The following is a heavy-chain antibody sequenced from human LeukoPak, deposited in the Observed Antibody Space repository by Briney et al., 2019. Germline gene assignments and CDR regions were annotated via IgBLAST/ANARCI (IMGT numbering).Heavy chain of an antibody. CDR3: AKNLRSSGNY. CDR2: IWYDGSNK. Sequence: GGSLRLSCAASGFTFSSYGMHWVRQAPGKGLEWVAVIWYDGSNKYYADSVKGRFTISRDTSENTLFLQMTSLRAEDTALYYCAKNLRSSGNYWGQGTLVTVSS. D-gene: IGHD6-25*01. CDR1: GFTFSSYG. V-gene: IGHV3-33*06. J-gene: IGHJ4*02.